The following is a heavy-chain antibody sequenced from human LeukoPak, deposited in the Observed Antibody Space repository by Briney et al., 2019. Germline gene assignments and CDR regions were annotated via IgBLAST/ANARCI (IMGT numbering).Heavy chain of an antibody. CDR1: GFTFSTYV. J-gene: IGHJ4*02. Sequence: PGGSLRLSCSVSGFTFSTYVMHWGRQAPGKGLEYVSAISSNGDNTYYADSVKDRFTISRDNSKNTLYLQMSSLRADDTAVYYCVRGTGYWGQGTLVTVSS. CDR2: ISSNGDNT. V-gene: IGHV3-64D*06. CDR3: VRGTGY.